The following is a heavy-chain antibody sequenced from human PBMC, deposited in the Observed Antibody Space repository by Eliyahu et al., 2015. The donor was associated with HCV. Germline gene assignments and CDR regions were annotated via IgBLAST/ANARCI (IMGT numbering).Heavy chain of an antibody. V-gene: IGHV4-59*01. CDR3: ASGGGGIAVAGTGGWFDP. Sequence: VQLQESGPGLVKPSETLSLTCTVSGGSITTYYWSWXRQPPGKGLEWIGYIXYSGSTNYNPSXKSRXTISVDTSKNQFSLNLTSVTAADTAVYYCASGGGGIAVAGTGGWFDPWGQGTLVTVSS. D-gene: IGHD6-19*01. CDR1: GGSITTYY. J-gene: IGHJ5*02. CDR2: IXYSGST.